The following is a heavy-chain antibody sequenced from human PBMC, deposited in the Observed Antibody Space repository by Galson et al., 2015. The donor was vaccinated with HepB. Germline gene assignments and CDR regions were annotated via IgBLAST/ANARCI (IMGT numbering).Heavy chain of an antibody. V-gene: IGHV3-30*14. D-gene: IGHD5-12*01. Sequence: SLRLSCAASGFTFSSYAMHWVRQAPGKGLEWVAVISYDGSNKYYADSVKGRFTTSRDNSKNTLYLQMNSLRAGDTAVYYCARGGVTVRDYSYYAMDVWGQGTTVTVSS. J-gene: IGHJ6*02. CDR3: ARGGVTVRDYSYYAMDV. CDR1: GFTFSSYA. CDR2: ISYDGSNK.